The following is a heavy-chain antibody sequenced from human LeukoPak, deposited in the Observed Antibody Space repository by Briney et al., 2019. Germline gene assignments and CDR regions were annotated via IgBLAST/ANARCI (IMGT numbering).Heavy chain of an antibody. CDR2: MNPNSGNT. CDR1: GYTFTSFD. V-gene: IGHV1-8*01. CDR3: ARGGGRGAPPVDYYYFYGMDV. J-gene: IGHJ6*02. Sequence: ASVKVSCKASGYTFTSFDINWVRQATGQGLEWMGCMNPNSGNTGYVQKFQGRVTMIRNTSISTAYMELSSLRSEDTAVYYCARGGGRGAPPVDYYYFYGMDVWGQGTTVTVSS. D-gene: IGHD3-10*01.